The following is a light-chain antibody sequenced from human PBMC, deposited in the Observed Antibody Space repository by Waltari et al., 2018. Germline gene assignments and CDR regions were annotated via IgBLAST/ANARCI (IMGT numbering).Light chain of an antibody. CDR1: SSDVGTYNL. CDR2: EGN. J-gene: IGLJ3*02. Sequence: QSALTQPAPVSGSPGQSITISCTGTSSDVGTYNLVSWYQHHPDKAPKLIIYEGNKRPSGVSNRFSGSKSGNTASLTISGLQAEDEADYYCCSFAAGSILVFGGGTKLTVL. CDR3: CSFAAGSILV. V-gene: IGLV2-23*01.